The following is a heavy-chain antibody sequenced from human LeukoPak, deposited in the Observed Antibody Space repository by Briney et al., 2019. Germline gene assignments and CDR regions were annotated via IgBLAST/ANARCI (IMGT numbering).Heavy chain of an antibody. Sequence: APVNISCKASVYTFTDYYMHWVQQATGKGLEWMGRADPEDGETIYAEKFQGRVTITADSSTDTAYMELSSLRSEDTAVYYCATGASGYCSSTSRPLFDYWGQGTLVTVSS. CDR3: ATGASGYCSSTSRPLFDY. D-gene: IGHD2-2*01. CDR1: VYTFTDYY. CDR2: ADPEDGET. J-gene: IGHJ4*02. V-gene: IGHV1-69-2*01.